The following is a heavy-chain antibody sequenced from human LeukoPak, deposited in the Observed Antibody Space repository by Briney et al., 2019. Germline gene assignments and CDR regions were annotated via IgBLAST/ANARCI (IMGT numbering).Heavy chain of an antibody. D-gene: IGHD2-2*01. V-gene: IGHV3-23*01. CDR1: GFTFSSYG. Sequence: PGGSLRLSCAASGFTFSSYGMSWVRQAPGKGLEWVSGISGSGGSTDYAASVKGRFTISRDNSKNTLYLQMNSLRAEDTAVYYCAKDSESNASDYWGQGTLVTVSS. CDR3: AKDSESNASDY. CDR2: ISGSGGST. J-gene: IGHJ4*02.